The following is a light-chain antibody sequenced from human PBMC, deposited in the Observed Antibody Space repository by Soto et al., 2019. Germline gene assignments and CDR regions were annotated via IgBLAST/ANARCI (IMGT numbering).Light chain of an antibody. J-gene: IGLJ2*01. CDR1: SSDVGGYNY. CDR2: EVN. Sequence: QSALTQPPSASGSPGQSVTISCTGSSSDVGGYNYVSWYQQHPGRAPKLVIYEVNKRPSGVPDRFSGSKSGNTASLTVSGLQAEDEDDYYCNSHAGSNDFVVFGGGTKLTVL. V-gene: IGLV2-8*01. CDR3: NSHAGSNDFVV.